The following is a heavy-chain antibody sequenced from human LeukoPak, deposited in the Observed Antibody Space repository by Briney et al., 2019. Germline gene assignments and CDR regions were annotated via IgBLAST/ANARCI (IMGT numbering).Heavy chain of an antibody. CDR2: IYSGGST. CDR1: GFTVSNNY. Sequence: PGGSLRLSCVASGFTVSNNYMSWVRQAPVKGLEWVSIIYSGGSTYHADSVKGRFTISRDNSKNTLYLQMNSLRADDTAVYYCAKERSSGWPFDYWGQGTPVTVSS. D-gene: IGHD6-19*01. V-gene: IGHV3-53*01. J-gene: IGHJ4*02. CDR3: AKERSSGWPFDY.